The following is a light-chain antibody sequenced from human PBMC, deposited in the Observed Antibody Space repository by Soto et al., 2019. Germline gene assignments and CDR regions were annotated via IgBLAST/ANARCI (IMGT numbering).Light chain of an antibody. Sequence: QSVLTQPASVSGSPGQSITISCTGTSSDIGDYDYVSWYQHYPDKAPKLIIYDVSNRPSGVSDRFSGSKSGSTASLTISGLQADDEADYYCSSYTPTITHVVFGGGTKVTVL. CDR1: SSDIGDYDY. CDR3: SSYTPTITHVV. J-gene: IGLJ2*01. V-gene: IGLV2-14*03. CDR2: DVS.